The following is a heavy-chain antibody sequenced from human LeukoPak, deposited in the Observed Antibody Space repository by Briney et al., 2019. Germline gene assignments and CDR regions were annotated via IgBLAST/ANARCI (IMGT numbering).Heavy chain of an antibody. CDR1: GFTFSSYS. Sequence: PGGFLRLSCAASGFTFSSYSMNWVRQAPGKGLEWVSYITSSSSTIYYADSVKGRFTISRDNAKNSLYLQMNSLRAEDTAVYYCASGRGSYQAFDFWGQGTLVTVSS. J-gene: IGHJ4*02. V-gene: IGHV3-48*04. CDR3: ASGRGSYQAFDF. D-gene: IGHD1-26*01. CDR2: ITSSSSTI.